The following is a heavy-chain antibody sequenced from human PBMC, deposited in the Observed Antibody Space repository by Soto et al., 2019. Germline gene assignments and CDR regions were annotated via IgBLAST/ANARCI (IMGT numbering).Heavy chain of an antibody. Sequence: QVHLVQSGAEVKKPGASVKVSCKASGYTFTSYGITWVRQAPGQGLEWMGWISAHNGNTDYEQKLQGRVIVTRDTSPSTAYMELRSLISDDTAVYYCARGRYGDYWGQGALVTVSS. V-gene: IGHV1-18*01. J-gene: IGHJ4*02. CDR3: ARGRYGDY. CDR2: ISAHNGNT. CDR1: GYTFTSYG. D-gene: IGHD1-1*01.